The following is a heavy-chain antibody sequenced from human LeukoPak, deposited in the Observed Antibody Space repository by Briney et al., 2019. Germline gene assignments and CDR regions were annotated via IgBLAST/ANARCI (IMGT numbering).Heavy chain of an antibody. Sequence: NPSETLSLTCAAYGGSFSGYYWSWIRQPPGKGLEWIGEINHSGSTNYNPSLKSRVTISVDTSKNQFSLKLSSVTAADTAVYYCARGGTTTMFQKNNWFDPWGQGTLVTVSS. CDR3: ARGGTTTMFQKNNWFDP. CDR1: GGSFSGYY. J-gene: IGHJ5*02. CDR2: INHSGST. V-gene: IGHV4-34*01. D-gene: IGHD3-10*02.